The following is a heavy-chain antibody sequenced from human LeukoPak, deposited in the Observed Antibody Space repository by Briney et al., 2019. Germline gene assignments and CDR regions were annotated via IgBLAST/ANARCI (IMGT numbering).Heavy chain of an antibody. CDR2: INNVRSHI. CDR1: GFTFSTSA. V-gene: IGHV3-21*06. J-gene: IGHJ4*02. CDR3: ARDPTYYLRYGYFDS. D-gene: IGHD1-26*01. Sequence: PGGSLRLPCAASGFTFSTSAMNWVRQAPGKGLEWVSSINNVRSHIYYADSVRGRFTISRGNANNVLYLQMSSLRAEDTAVYYCARDPTYYLRYGYFDSWGQGTLVTVSS.